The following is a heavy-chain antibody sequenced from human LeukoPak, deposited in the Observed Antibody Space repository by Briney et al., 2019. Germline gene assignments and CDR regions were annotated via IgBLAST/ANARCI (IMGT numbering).Heavy chain of an antibody. CDR2: IIPIFGTA. CDR1: GGTFCSYA. V-gene: IGHV1-69*05. J-gene: IGHJ4*02. D-gene: IGHD2-2*01. CDR3: ARRYCSSTSCYVGFDY. Sequence: ASVKVSCKASGGTFCSYAISWVRQAPGQGLEWMGGIIPIFGTANYAQKFQGRVTITTDESTSTAYMELSSLRSEDTAVYYCARRYCSSTSCYVGFDYWGQGTLVTVSS.